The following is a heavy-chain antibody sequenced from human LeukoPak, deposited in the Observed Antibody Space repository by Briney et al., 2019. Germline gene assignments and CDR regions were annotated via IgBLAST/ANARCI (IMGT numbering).Heavy chain of an antibody. V-gene: IGHV3-15*01. CDR1: AFSFSSYG. CDR3: TTVMDYSNYRPLDY. J-gene: IGHJ4*02. Sequence: PGTSLRLSCAASAFSFSSYGMHWVRQAPGKGLEWVGRIKSKTDGGTTDYAAPVKGRFTISRDDSKNTLYLQMNSLKTEDTAVYYCTTVMDYSNYRPLDYWGQGTLVTVSS. CDR2: IKSKTDGGTT. D-gene: IGHD4-11*01.